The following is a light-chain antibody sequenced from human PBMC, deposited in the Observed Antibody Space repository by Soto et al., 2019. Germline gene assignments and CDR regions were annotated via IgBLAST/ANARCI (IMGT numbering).Light chain of an antibody. V-gene: IGKV3-20*01. J-gene: IGKJ1*01. CDR3: QQYGSSPWT. CDR1: QSVSSNY. Sequence: MLTQSPGTLSFSPGESATLSCRASQSVSSNYLAWYQQKPGQAPRLLIYGASSRATGIPDRFSGSGSGTDFTLTISRLEPEDFAVYYCQQYGSSPWTFGQGTKVDIK. CDR2: GAS.